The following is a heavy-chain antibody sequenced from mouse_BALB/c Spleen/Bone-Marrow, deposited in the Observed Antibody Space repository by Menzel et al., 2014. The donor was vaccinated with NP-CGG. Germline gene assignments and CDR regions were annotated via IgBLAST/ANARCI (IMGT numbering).Heavy chain of an antibody. Sequence: EVKLMESGPGLVKPSQSLSLTCSVTGYSITSGYYWNWIRQFPGNKLEWMGYISYDGSNNYNPSLKNRISITRDTSKNQFFLKLNSVTTEDTATYYCVRDGAMRFFQYYFDYWGQGTTLTVSS. CDR1: GYSITSGYY. V-gene: IGHV3-6*02. J-gene: IGHJ2*01. D-gene: IGHD2-3*01. CDR2: ISYDGSN. CDR3: VRDGAMRFFQYYFDY.